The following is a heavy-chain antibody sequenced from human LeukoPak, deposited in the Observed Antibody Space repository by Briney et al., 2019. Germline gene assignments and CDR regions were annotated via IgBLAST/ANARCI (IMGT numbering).Heavy chain of an antibody. D-gene: IGHD3-9*01. J-gene: IGHJ4*02. V-gene: IGHV1-2*02. Sequence: ASVKVSCKASGYTFTGYYMHWVRQAPGHGLEWMGWINPNSGGTNYAQKFQGRVTMTRDTSISTAYMELSRLRSDDTAVYYWTTGNDILTGYCFDYWGQGTLVTVSS. CDR1: GYTFTGYY. CDR3: TTGNDILTGYCFDY. CDR2: INPNSGGT.